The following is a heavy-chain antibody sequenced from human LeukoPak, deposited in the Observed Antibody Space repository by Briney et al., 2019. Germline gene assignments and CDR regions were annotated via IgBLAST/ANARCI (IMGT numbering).Heavy chain of an antibody. V-gene: IGHV3-23*01. J-gene: IGHJ4*02. D-gene: IGHD3-10*01. Sequence: GGSLRLSCAASGFTISTYGMSWVRQAPGKGLEWVSSISGGTTYYADSVKGRFTISRDNSKNTVSLQMNSLRAEDTAVYYCAKSVYHSGNCWGQGTLVTVSS. CDR2: ISGGTT. CDR1: GFTISTYG. CDR3: AKSVYHSGNC.